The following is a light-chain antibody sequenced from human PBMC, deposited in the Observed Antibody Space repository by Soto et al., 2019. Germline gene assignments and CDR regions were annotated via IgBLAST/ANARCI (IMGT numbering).Light chain of an antibody. CDR3: KQSKSFPLT. CDR1: QGIDRW. Sequence: DLQMTQSPSSLSASVGDRVTITCRASQGIDRWLAWYQQKPGKAPKVLIYAASSLRSGVPSRFSGSGSGTDFSLTISRLQPEDFATYYCKQSKSFPLTFGGGTKVEIK. J-gene: IGKJ4*01. V-gene: IGKV1-12*01. CDR2: AAS.